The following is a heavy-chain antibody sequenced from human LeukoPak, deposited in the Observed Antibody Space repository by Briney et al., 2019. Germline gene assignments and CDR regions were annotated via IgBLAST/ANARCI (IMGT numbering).Heavy chain of an antibody. Sequence: PSETLSLTCTVSGGSISSYYWGWIRQPAGKGLEWIGRIYTSGSTNYNPSPKSRVTMSVDTSKNQFSLKLSSVTAADTAVYYCARDRGSSGWDFDYWGQGTLVTVSS. CDR1: GGSISSYY. V-gene: IGHV4-4*07. D-gene: IGHD6-19*01. CDR2: IYTSGST. J-gene: IGHJ4*02. CDR3: ARDRGSSGWDFDY.